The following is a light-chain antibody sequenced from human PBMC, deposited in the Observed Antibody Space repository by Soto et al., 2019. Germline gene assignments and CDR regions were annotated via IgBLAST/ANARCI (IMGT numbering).Light chain of an antibody. Sequence: QSALTQPASVSGPSGQSITISCTGTSSDVGAYHYVSWYQQHPGKAPKLMIYEVSNRPSGVSNRFSGSKSGNTASLTISGLQDEHEADYSCSSYTSRSTLVFGTGTKGTV. CDR2: EVS. CDR3: SSYTSRSTLV. V-gene: IGLV2-14*01. CDR1: SSDVGAYHY. J-gene: IGLJ1*01.